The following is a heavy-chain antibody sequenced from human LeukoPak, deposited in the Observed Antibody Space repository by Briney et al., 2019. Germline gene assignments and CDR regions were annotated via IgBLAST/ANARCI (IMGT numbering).Heavy chain of an antibody. CDR3: ARTPVESRGYFDWLEDRDAFDI. V-gene: IGHV3-7*01. Sequence: PGGSLRLSCAASGFTFSSYWMSWVRQAPGKGLEWVANIKQDGSEEYYVDSVKGRFAISRDNAKNSLYLQMNSLRAEDTAVYYCARTPVESRGYFDWLEDRDAFDIWGQGTMVTVSS. CDR2: IKQDGSEE. J-gene: IGHJ3*02. CDR1: GFTFSSYW. D-gene: IGHD3-9*01.